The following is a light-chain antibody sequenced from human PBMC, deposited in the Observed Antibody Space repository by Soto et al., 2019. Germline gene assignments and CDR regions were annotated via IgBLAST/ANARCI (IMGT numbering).Light chain of an antibody. CDR3: QQRSNWPIT. J-gene: IGKJ5*01. Sequence: IMLTSSPGTVSLSQGERATLSCMASQRISGYLAWYQQRPGQAPRLLIYDASTRATGIPARFSGSGSGTQFTLTISSLQSEDFAVYYCQQRSNWPITFGQGTRLEIK. CDR2: DAS. V-gene: IGKV3-11*01. CDR1: QRISGY.